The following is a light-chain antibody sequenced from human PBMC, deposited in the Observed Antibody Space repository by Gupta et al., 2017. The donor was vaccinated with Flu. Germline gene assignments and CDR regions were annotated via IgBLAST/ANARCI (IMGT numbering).Light chain of an antibody. V-gene: IGKV1D-16*01. J-gene: IGKJ4*01. Sequence: SQDIASLLALYQQKPEKVPKSLIYAASNFKSLIYAASSLQGGVPSRFSGSGGGTNFTLTISNLQPEDFATYFCQQYKTYPLTFGGGTKVEI. CDR3: QQYKTYPLT. CDR2: AAS. CDR1: QDIASL.